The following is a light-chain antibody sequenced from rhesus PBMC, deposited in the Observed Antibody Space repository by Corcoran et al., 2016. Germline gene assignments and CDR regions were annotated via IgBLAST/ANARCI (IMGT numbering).Light chain of an antibody. CDR3: QQSSNLWT. CDR2: GSS. J-gene: IGKJ1*01. CDR1: QSVGSH. Sequence: ETVVTQSPATLALSPGERATLSCRASQSVGSHLAWYQQKPGQAPRLLIYGSSSRATGIPDRFSGSGSVTDFTLTISSLEPGGVGIYYCQQSSNLWTFGPGTKVEVK. V-gene: IGKV3-24*04.